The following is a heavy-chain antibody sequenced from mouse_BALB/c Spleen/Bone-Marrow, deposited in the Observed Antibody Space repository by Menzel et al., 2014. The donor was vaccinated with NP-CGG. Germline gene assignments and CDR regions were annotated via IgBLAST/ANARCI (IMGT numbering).Heavy chain of an antibody. CDR3: ASHYYDSSPFAY. V-gene: IGHV5-12-2*01. CDR2: HKTGGGSI. Sequence: EVKVMESGAVLAKPGGPLKVSCAASGFPFCSFIMSWVRPTPEKRLEWDAYHKTGGGSIYYPDTVKGRFTNSRDNDKNALYLQMSSLKSEDTAMYYCASHYYDSSPFAYWGQGTLVTVSA. D-gene: IGHD1-1*01. CDR1: GFPFCSFI. J-gene: IGHJ3*01.